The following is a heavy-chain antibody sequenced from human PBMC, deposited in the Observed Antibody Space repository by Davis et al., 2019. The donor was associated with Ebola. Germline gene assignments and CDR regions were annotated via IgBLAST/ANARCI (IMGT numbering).Heavy chain of an antibody. D-gene: IGHD6-13*01. CDR2: IRSKANSYAT. CDR3: ATNSGGIAAAGKGYYYYGMDV. V-gene: IGHV3-73*01. CDR1: GFTFSGSA. Sequence: GGSLRLSCAASGFTFSGSAMHWVRQASGKGLEWIGRIRSKANSYATAYAASVKGRFTISRDDSKNTAYLQMNSLKTEDTAVYYCATNSGGIAAAGKGYYYYGMDVWGQGTTVTVSS. J-gene: IGHJ6*02.